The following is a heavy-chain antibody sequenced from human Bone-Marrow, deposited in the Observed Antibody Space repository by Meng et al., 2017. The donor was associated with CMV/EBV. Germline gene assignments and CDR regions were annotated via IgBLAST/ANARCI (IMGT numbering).Heavy chain of an antibody. CDR2: IYSSGST. V-gene: IGHV4-30-4*08. CDR3: ARGRGGTYTPLDN. Sequence: SETLSLTCAVSGDSISSGDYYWSWIRQPPGKGLEWIGYIYSSGSTYYNPSLKSRVTISLDTSRNQFSLKVNSVTAADTAVYFCARGRGGTYTPLDNWGQGTLVTVSS. D-gene: IGHD1-26*01. CDR1: GDSISSGDYY. J-gene: IGHJ4*02.